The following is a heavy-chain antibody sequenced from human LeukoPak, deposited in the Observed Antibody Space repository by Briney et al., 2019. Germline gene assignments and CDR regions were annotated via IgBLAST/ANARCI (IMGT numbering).Heavy chain of an antibody. V-gene: IGHV4-59*08. J-gene: IGHJ3*02. CDR2: IYYSGST. CDR1: GGSISSYY. Sequence: SEILSLTCTVSGGSISSYYWSWIRQPPGKGLEWIGYIYYSGSTNYNPSLKSRVTISVDTSKNQFSLKLSSVTAADTAVYYCARHRGSGWYKANDAFDIWGQGTMVTVSS. D-gene: IGHD6-19*01. CDR3: ARHRGSGWYKANDAFDI.